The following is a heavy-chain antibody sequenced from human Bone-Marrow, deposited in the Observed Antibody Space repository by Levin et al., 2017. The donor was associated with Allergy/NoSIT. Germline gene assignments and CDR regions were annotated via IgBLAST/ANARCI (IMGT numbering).Heavy chain of an antibody. D-gene: IGHD2-21*02. CDR3: ARDCRDCNFDY. CDR2: IWDDGGNK. J-gene: IGHJ4*02. V-gene: IGHV3-33*01. Sequence: LSLTCVASGFTFGSYGMHWLRQAPGKGLEWVAVIWDDGGNKIHSDSVKGRFTISRDNSNNTLYLEMNSLRVEDTAVYFCARDCRDCNFDYWGQGTLVTVSS. CDR1: GFTFGSYG.